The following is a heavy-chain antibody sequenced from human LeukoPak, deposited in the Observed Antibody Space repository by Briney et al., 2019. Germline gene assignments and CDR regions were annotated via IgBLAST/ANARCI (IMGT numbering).Heavy chain of an antibody. D-gene: IGHD3-10*01. CDR2: ISGSGGST. V-gene: IGHV3-23*01. CDR1: GFTFSSYA. CDR3: AKDPNAEGGGLSY. J-gene: IGHJ4*02. Sequence: GGSLRLSCAASGFTFSSYAMSWVRQAPGKGLEWASAISGSGGSTYYADSVKGRFTISRDNSKNTLYLQMNSLRAEDTAVYYCAKDPNAEGGGLSYWGQGTLVTVSS.